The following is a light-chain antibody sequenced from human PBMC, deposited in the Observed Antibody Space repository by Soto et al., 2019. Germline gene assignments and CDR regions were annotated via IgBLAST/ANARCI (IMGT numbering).Light chain of an antibody. J-gene: IGKJ1*01. V-gene: IGKV3-20*01. CDR1: QTVSRNY. Sequence: DIVLTQSPGTLSLSPGERATLSCRANQTVSRNYLAWYQQKPGQTPRLLIYSASNKATVIPDRFRGSGSGTDFTLTITRLKPEDFGVYYCLQYATSRRTFGQGTRVDIK. CDR3: LQYATSRRT. CDR2: SAS.